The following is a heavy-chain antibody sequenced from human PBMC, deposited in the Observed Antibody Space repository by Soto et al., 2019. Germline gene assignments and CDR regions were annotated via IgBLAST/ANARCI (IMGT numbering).Heavy chain of an antibody. CDR1: GYTFTNYG. CDR2: ISGYNGNT. D-gene: IGHD3-10*01. CDR3: ARGVGSGSYYNQYNWFDP. V-gene: IGHV1-18*01. J-gene: IGHJ5*02. Sequence: GASVKVSCKASGYTFTNYGISWVRQAPGQGLEWMGWISGYNGNTIYAQKLLGRVTMTTDTSTSTAYMELRSLRSDDTAVYYCARGVGSGSYYNQYNWFDPWGQGTLVTVSS.